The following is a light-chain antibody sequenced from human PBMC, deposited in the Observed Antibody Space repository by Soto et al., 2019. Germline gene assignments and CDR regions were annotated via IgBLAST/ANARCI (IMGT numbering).Light chain of an antibody. Sequence: IQMTQSPSSLSASVGDRVTITCRASQSISNSLNWYQQKPGRAPKLLIYAASSWQSGIPSRFSGSGSGTDFILTISSLQPEDFATYYCQQSYSTPRDFGRGTRLEIK. CDR3: QQSYSTPRD. V-gene: IGKV1-39*01. CDR2: AAS. CDR1: QSISNS. J-gene: IGKJ5*01.